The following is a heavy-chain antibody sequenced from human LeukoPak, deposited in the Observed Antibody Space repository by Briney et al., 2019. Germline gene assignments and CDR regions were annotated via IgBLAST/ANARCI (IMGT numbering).Heavy chain of an antibody. V-gene: IGHV4-34*01. D-gene: IGHD4-17*01. J-gene: IGHJ4*02. CDR1: GGSFSGYY. CDR3: ARTLGTTVKGIDY. CDR2: INHSGST. Sequence: SETLSLTCAVYGGSFSGYYWSWIRQPPGKGLEWIGEINHSGSTNYNPSLKSRVTISVDTSKSQFSLKLSSVTAADTAVYYCARTLGTTVKGIDYWGQGTLVTVSS.